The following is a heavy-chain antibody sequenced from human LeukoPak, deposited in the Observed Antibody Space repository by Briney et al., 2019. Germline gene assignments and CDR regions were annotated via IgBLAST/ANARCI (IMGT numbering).Heavy chain of an antibody. Sequence: SETLSLTCTVSGGSISSGSYYWSWIRQPAGKGLEWIGRIYTSGSTNYNPSLKSRVTISVDTSKNQFSLKLSSVTAADTAVYYCARSGRLGIASFGYWGQGTLVTVSS. CDR1: GGSISSGSYY. D-gene: IGHD6-13*01. V-gene: IGHV4-61*02. CDR2: IYTSGST. CDR3: ARSGRLGIASFGY. J-gene: IGHJ4*02.